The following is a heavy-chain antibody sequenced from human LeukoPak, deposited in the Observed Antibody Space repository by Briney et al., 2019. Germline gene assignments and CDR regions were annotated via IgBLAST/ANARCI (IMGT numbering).Heavy chain of an antibody. J-gene: IGHJ3*02. CDR2: IYSGGST. Sequence: GSLRLSCAASGFTVSSNYMSWVRQAPGKGLEWVSVIYSGGSTYYADSVKGRFTISRDNSKNTLYLQMNSLRAEDTAVYYCARSSGYYGIGAFDIWGQGTMVTVSS. V-gene: IGHV3-66*01. D-gene: IGHD3-22*01. CDR3: ARSSGYYGIGAFDI. CDR1: GFTVSSNY.